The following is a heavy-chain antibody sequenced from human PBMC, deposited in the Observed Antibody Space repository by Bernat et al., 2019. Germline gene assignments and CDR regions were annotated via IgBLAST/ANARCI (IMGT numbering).Heavy chain of an antibody. V-gene: IGHV3-33*01. D-gene: IGHD3-22*01. Sequence: QVQLVESGGGVVQPGRSLRLSCAASGFTFSSYGMHWVRQAPGKGLEWVAVIWYDGSNKYYADSVKGRFTISRDNSKNTLYLQMNSLRAEDTAVYYCASGGEDYYDSSGYYFAFDIWGQGTMVTVSS. CDR3: ASGGEDYYDSSGYYFAFDI. CDR2: IWYDGSNK. J-gene: IGHJ3*02. CDR1: GFTFSSYG.